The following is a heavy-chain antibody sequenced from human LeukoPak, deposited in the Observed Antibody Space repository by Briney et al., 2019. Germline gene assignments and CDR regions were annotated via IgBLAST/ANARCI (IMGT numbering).Heavy chain of an antibody. CDR2: IYYSGST. V-gene: IGHV4-59*08. J-gene: IGHJ3*02. Sequence: PSETLSLTCTVPGGSISSYYWSWIRQPPGKGLEWIGYIYYSGSTNYNPSLKSRVTISVDTSKNQFSLKLSSVTAADTAVYYWASILPDRYCSGGSCHYAFDIWGQGTMVTVSS. CDR1: GGSISSYY. D-gene: IGHD2-15*01. CDR3: ASILPDRYCSGGSCHYAFDI.